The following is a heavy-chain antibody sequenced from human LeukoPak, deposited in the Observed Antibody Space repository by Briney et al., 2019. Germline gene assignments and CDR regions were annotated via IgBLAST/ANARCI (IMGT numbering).Heavy chain of an antibody. CDR3: ARDPGFKGIAARLDY. D-gene: IGHD6-6*01. CDR1: GDSVSNNSAV. V-gene: IGHV6-1*01. Sequence: SQTLSLTCAISGDSVSNNSAVWNWIRQSPSRGLEWLGRTYYRPKWYNDYAVSVKSRITINPDTSKNQFSLQLNSVTPEDTAVYYCARDPGFKGIAARLDYWGQGTLVTVSS. J-gene: IGHJ4*02. CDR2: TYYRPKWYN.